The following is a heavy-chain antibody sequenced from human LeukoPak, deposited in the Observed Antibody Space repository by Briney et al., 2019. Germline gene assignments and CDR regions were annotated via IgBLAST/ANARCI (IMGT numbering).Heavy chain of an antibody. J-gene: IGHJ6*03. CDR1: GFTFSDYY. V-gene: IGHV3-11*01. Sequence: PGGSLSLSCAASGFTFSDYYMSWLRQSPGKGLEWVSYIISSSSTIYYADSVKGRFTISRDNAKNSLYLQMNSLRAEDTAVYYCARIPYCSSTSCHYYYYMDVWGKGTTVTVSS. CDR3: ARIPYCSSTSCHYYYYMDV. CDR2: IISSSSTI. D-gene: IGHD2-2*01.